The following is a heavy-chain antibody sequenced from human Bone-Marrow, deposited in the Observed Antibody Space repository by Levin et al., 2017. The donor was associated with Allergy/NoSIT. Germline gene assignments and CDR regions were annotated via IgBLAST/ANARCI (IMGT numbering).Heavy chain of an antibody. V-gene: IGHV3-7*01. CDR3: AREEGWGYHDGMDG. J-gene: IGHJ6*02. D-gene: IGHD6-19*01. CDR2: IERDGSET. CDR1: GFTFTTFW. Sequence: GGSLRLSCAASGFTFTTFWVTWARQAPGKGLEWVANIERDGSETHYVDSVKGRFTISRDNAKNSVYLQMNSLRVDDTAVYYCAREEGWGYHDGMDGWGQGTTVTVSS.